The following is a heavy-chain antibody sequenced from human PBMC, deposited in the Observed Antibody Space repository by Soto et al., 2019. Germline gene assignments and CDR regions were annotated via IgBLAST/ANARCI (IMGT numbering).Heavy chain of an antibody. CDR1: GGTSSSYT. CDR3: ARKVASSDDAFDI. Sequence: QLHLVQSGAEVKKPGSSVKVSCKASGGTSSSYTINWVRQAPGQGLEWLGGIIPMFGTLYYAQKFQGRLTIAADSSTSTAYMELSTLRSDDTAVYYCARKVASSDDAFDIWGQGTMVTVSS. CDR2: IIPMFGTL. V-gene: IGHV1-69*06. D-gene: IGHD6-6*01. J-gene: IGHJ3*02.